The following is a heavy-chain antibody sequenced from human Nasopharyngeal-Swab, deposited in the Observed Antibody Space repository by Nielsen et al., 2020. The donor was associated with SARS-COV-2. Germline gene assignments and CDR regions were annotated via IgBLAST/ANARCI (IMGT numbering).Heavy chain of an antibody. CDR2: IIPILGIA. CDR3: AREYCSGGSCYGNYGMDV. Sequence: SVKASCKASGGTFSSYAISWVRQAPGQGLEWMGRIIPILGIANYAQKFQGRVTITADKSTSTAYMELSSLRSEDTAVYYCAREYCSGGSCYGNYGMDVWGQGTTVTVSS. D-gene: IGHD2-15*01. V-gene: IGHV1-69*04. CDR1: GGTFSSYA. J-gene: IGHJ6*02.